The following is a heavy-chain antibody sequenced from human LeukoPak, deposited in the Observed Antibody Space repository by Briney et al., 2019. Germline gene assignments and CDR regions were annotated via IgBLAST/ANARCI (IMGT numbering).Heavy chain of an antibody. D-gene: IGHD1-26*01. CDR3: ARATKRRYAFDI. CDR1: GYSFTSYW. Sequence: ESLKIPCKGSGYSFTSYWIGWVRQVPGKGLEWMGIIYPGDSDTRYSPSFQGQVTISADKSISNAYMQWSSLKASDTAMYYCARATKRRYAFDIWGQGTMATVYS. V-gene: IGHV5-51*01. J-gene: IGHJ3*02. CDR2: IYPGDSDT.